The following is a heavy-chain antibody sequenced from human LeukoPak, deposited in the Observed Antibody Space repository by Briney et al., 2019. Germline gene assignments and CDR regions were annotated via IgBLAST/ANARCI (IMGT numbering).Heavy chain of an antibody. J-gene: IGHJ4*02. CDR2: ISGSGSST. CDR3: ARTYDSSDYFDY. CDR1: GFTFSSYG. V-gene: IGHV3-23*01. Sequence: GGSLRLSCAASGFTFSSYGMSWVRQAPGKGLEWVSAISGSGSSTYYADSVKGRFTISRDNSKNTLYLQMNSLRAEDTAVYYCARTYDSSDYFDYWGQGTLVTVSS. D-gene: IGHD3-22*01.